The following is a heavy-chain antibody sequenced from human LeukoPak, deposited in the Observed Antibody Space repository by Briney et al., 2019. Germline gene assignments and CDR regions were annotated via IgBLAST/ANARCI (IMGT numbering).Heavy chain of an antibody. CDR3: ARGATDVTRWFDP. CDR1: GFTFSSYG. CDR2: IRYDGSNK. J-gene: IGHJ5*02. D-gene: IGHD1-1*01. V-gene: IGHV3-30*02. Sequence: PGGSLRLSCAASGFTFSSYGMHWVRQAPGKGLEWVAFIRYDGSNKYYADSVKGRFTISRDNAKNSLYLQMNGLRAEDTAVYYCARGATDVTRWFDPWGQGTRVTVSS.